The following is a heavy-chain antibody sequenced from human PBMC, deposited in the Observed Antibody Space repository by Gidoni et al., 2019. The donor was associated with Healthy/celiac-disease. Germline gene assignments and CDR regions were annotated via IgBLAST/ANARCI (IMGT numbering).Heavy chain of an antibody. CDR2: ISSSCCTI. J-gene: IGHJ4*02. CDR1: GCTIRDYY. Sequence: QGQLVESGGGLGKPGGSRRRSGAASGCTIRDYYMSWIRQARGKGLGWFSYISSSCCTIYYADSVNCRFTISRDNAKNSLYLQMNSLRAEDTAVYYCARDAPSLDYGDYGVDYWGQGTLVTVSS. V-gene: IGHV3-11*01. D-gene: IGHD4-17*01. CDR3: ARDAPSLDYGDYGVDY.